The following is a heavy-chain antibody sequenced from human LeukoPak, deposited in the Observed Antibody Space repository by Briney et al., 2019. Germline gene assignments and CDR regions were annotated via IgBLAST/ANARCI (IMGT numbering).Heavy chain of an antibody. CDR1: GGSISIDY. D-gene: IGHD5-12*01. CDR3: ARDQLIVATNYYYYYGMDV. V-gene: IGHV4-59*01. CDR2: IYYSGST. J-gene: IGHJ6*02. Sequence: SETLSLTCTVSGGSISIDYWGWSRDPPGEGVECGGGIYYSGSTNYNPSLKSRVTISVDTSQNQFSLNLSSVTAADTAVYHCARDQLIVATNYYYYYGMDVWGPGTTVTVSS.